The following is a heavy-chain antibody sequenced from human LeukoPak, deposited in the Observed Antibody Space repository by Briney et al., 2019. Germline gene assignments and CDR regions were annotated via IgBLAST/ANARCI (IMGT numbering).Heavy chain of an antibody. J-gene: IGHJ4*02. Sequence: PGGSLRLSCAASGFTFSHYEMKWVRQAPGKGLEWVSFISSTGTIMFYADSVKGRFTISRDNAKNSLYLQMDSLRLEDTAIYYCVRAGPEMYWGQGTLVTVSS. CDR2: ISSTGTIM. D-gene: IGHD3-10*01. CDR3: VRAGPEMY. V-gene: IGHV3-48*03. CDR1: GFTFSHYE.